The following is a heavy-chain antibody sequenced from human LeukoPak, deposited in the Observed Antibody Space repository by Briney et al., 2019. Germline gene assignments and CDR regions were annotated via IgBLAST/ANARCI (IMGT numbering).Heavy chain of an antibody. J-gene: IGHJ6*04. CDR3: ARDNKVTTSYYYYYGMDV. Sequence: PGGSLRLSCAASGFTFSNDWMSCVRQAPGKGLEWVANIKQDGSEKYYVDSVKGRFTISRDNAKNSLYLQMNSLRAEDTAVYYCARDNKVTTSYYYYYGMDVWGKGTTVTVSS. V-gene: IGHV3-7*03. D-gene: IGHD4-17*01. CDR1: GFTFSNDW. CDR2: IKQDGSEK.